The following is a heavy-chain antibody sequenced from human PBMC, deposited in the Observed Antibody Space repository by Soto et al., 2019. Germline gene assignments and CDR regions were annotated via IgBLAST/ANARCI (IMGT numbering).Heavy chain of an antibody. Sequence: QVQLVQSGAEVKKPGASVKVSCKASGYTFTSYGISWVRQAPGQGHEWMGWISAYNGNTNYAQKLQGRVTMTTDTSRSTAYRELRSLRTDDTAVYYCAAPGIAAADSFDYWGQGTLVTVSS. CDR3: AAPGIAAADSFDY. CDR1: GYTFTSYG. V-gene: IGHV1-18*01. J-gene: IGHJ4*02. D-gene: IGHD6-13*01. CDR2: ISAYNGNT.